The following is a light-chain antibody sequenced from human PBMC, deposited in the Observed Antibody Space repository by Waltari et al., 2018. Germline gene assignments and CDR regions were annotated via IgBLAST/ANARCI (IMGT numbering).Light chain of an antibody. J-gene: IGKJ4*01. V-gene: IGKV1-27*01. CDR3: QKYNSAPLT. CDR2: GAS. CDR1: QGMANY. Sequence: DIQMVQSPSSLSASVGDRVTITCRASQGMANYLAWYQQKPGKVPKLLIYGASTVQSGVPSRFSGSGSGTDFTLTISSLQPEDVATYYCQKYNSAPLTVGGGTKVEIK.